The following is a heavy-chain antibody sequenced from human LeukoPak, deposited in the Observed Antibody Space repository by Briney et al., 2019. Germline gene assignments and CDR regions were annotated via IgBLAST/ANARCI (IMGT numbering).Heavy chain of an antibody. CDR1: GFTFSSYE. Sequence: PGGSLRLSCAASGFTFSSYEMNWIRQAPGKGLEWVSYITSSGSTKYYVDSVKDRFTISRDNSKNTLSLQMNSLRAEDTAVYYCAKGRGTTVTSAANYWGQGTLVTVSS. D-gene: IGHD4-17*01. V-gene: IGHV3-48*03. CDR2: ITSSGSTK. CDR3: AKGRGTTVTSAANY. J-gene: IGHJ4*02.